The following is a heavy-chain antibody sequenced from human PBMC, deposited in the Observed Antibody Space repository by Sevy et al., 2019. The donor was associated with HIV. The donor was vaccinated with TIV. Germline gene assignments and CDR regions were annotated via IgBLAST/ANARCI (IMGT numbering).Heavy chain of an antibody. CDR1: GGSISSYY. CDR2: IYYSGST. Sequence: SETLSLTCTVSGGSISSYYWSWIRQPPGKGLEWIVYIYYSGSTNYNPSLKSRVTISVDTSKNQFSLKLSSVTAADTAVYYCARAGGVCSSTSCYDYWGQGTLVTVSS. CDR3: ARAGGVCSSTSCYDY. J-gene: IGHJ4*02. D-gene: IGHD2-2*01. V-gene: IGHV4-59*01.